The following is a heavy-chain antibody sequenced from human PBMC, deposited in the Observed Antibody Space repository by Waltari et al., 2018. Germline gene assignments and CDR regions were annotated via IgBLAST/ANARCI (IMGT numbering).Heavy chain of an antibody. Sequence: EVRLVESGGDSVQPGGSLRLSCAASGFIFDHYWMHWVRQAPGKGLEWSSRLNLAVRRLAYGDAVKGRSTTSRDTPKSTLYLQINSLIVEDTAVYYCAVRAKEGYCEGGSCHARLDSWGQGTLVSVSS. CDR1: GFIFDHYW. J-gene: IGHJ4*02. V-gene: IGHV3-74*01. CDR3: AVRAKEGYCEGGSCHARLDS. D-gene: IGHD2-15*01. CDR2: LNLAVRRL.